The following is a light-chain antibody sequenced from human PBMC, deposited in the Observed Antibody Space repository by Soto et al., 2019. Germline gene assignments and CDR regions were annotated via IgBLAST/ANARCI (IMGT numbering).Light chain of an antibody. CDR2: GNS. J-gene: IGLJ1*01. Sequence: QSVLTQPPSVSGAPGQRVTISCTGSSSNIGTGYDVHWYLQLPGTAPKLLIYGNSNRPSGVPDRFSGSKSGTSASLAITGLQAEDEADYYCQSFDSSRFYVFGTGTKGTVL. CDR3: QSFDSSRFYV. V-gene: IGLV1-40*01. CDR1: SSNIGTGYD.